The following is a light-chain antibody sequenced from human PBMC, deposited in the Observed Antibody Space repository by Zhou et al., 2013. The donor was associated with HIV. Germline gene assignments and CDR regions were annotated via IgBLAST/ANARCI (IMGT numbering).Light chain of an antibody. V-gene: IGKV1-39*01. J-gene: IGKJ2*01. Sequence: DIQMTQSPSSLSASVGDRVTITCRSSQYIASYLHWYQHKPGKAPKLLIYGASSLRSGVPSRFNGTGSGTEFTLTVSSLQPDDFATYYCQQSYSTRMYTFGQGTKLEIK. CDR3: QQSYSTRMYT. CDR1: QYIASY. CDR2: GAS.